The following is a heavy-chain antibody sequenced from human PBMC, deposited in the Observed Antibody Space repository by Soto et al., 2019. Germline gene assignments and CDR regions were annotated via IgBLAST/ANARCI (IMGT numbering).Heavy chain of an antibody. Sequence: QVQLVQSGAEVKKPGSSVKVSCKASGGTFSSQVFNWVRQSPGQVLERMGGIMPIIGTANYAQKFQGRVTITEEESTSKAYMELSSLRSENTAVYYCARDLEFRDGNITHLDYWGQGTLVTVSS. CDR3: ARDLEFRDGNITHLDY. CDR1: GGTFSSQV. J-gene: IGHJ4*02. D-gene: IGHD3-10*01. V-gene: IGHV1-69*01. CDR2: IMPIIGTA.